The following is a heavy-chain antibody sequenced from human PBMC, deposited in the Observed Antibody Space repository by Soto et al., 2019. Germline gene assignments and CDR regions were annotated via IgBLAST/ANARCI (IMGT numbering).Heavy chain of an antibody. CDR3: VRIRLLWFGEPAC. D-gene: IGHD3-10*01. J-gene: IGHJ4*02. CDR2: INPGSGDT. CDR1: GYSFMTYG. V-gene: IGHV1-3*01. Sequence: QVQLVQSGAEVKKPGASVKVSCKASGYSFMTYGMQWVRQAPGQRLEWMGWINPGSGDTKYSEKFQGRVAITRDTSASTVYMELSGLRSEDTAIYYCVRIRLLWFGEPACWAQGTRVTVSS.